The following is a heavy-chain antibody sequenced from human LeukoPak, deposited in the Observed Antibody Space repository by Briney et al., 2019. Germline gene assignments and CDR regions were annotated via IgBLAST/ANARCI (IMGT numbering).Heavy chain of an antibody. J-gene: IGHJ4*02. CDR1: GVSISSSSYY. CDR2: IYYSGST. V-gene: IGHV4-39*07. D-gene: IGHD5/OR15-5a*01. Sequence: SETLSLTCTVSGVSISSSSYYWGWIRQPPGKGLEWIGSIYYSGSTYYNPSLKSRVTISVDTSKDQSSLKLSSVTAADTAVYYCARGVSYWGQGTLVTVSS. CDR3: ARGVSY.